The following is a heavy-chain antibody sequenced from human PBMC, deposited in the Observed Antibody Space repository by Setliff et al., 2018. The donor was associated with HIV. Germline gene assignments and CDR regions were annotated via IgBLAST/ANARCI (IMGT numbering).Heavy chain of an antibody. J-gene: IGHJ5*02. CDR2: INAADGNT. V-gene: IGHV1-3*01. CDR1: GYTFNIYG. D-gene: IGHD2-21*02. Sequence: ASVKVSCKTSGYTFNIYGMHWVRQAPGQRLEWMGWINAADGNTKYSQKLQGRVTITRDTSASTAHMELSSLRSEDTAVYYCVRDCFTWAYCGCACGWFDPWGQGTLVTVSS. CDR3: VRDCFTWAYCGCACGWFDP.